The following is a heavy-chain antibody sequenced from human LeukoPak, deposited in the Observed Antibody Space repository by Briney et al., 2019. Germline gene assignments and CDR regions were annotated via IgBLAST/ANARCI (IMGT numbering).Heavy chain of an antibody. J-gene: IGHJ4*02. CDR2: MSYDGREK. Sequence: PGRSLRLSCAASGFTFDRYVMNWVRQAPGNGLEWVAVMSYDGREKYYAESVKGRFTISRDNSKSTLYLEMKSLRAEDTALYYCAKGGSDYVSPHFDYWGQGTLVTVSS. CDR3: AKGGSDYVSPHFDY. CDR1: GFTFDRYV. V-gene: IGHV3-30*18. D-gene: IGHD3-10*01.